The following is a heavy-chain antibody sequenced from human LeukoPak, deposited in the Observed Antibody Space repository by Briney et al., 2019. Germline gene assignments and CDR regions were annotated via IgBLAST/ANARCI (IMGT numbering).Heavy chain of an antibody. Sequence: GGSLRLSCAASGYTFSAYWMHWVRQAPGKGLVWVSSISDSGGSTYYADSVKGRFTISRDSSKNTLYLQMNGLRAEDTAVYYCAKSSSGNYYYYDMDVWGQGTTVTVSS. CDR3: AKSSSGNYYYYDMDV. CDR1: GYTFSAYW. CDR2: ISDSGGST. J-gene: IGHJ6*02. D-gene: IGHD3-10*01. V-gene: IGHV3-23*01.